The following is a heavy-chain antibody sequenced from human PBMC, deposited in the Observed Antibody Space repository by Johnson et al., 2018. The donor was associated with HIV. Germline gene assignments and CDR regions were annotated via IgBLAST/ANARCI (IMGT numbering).Heavy chain of an antibody. D-gene: IGHD4-17*01. CDR3: AKERVGTTVTTFAFDI. Sequence: EVQLLESGGGLVQPGGSLRLSCAASGFTFSSYAMSWVRQAPGKGLEWVSAISGSGGSTYYADSVKARFTISRDNSKNTLYLQMNSLRAEDTAVYYCAKERVGTTVTTFAFDIWGQGTMVTVSS. CDR2: ISGSGGST. V-gene: IGHV3-23*01. J-gene: IGHJ3*02. CDR1: GFTFSSYA.